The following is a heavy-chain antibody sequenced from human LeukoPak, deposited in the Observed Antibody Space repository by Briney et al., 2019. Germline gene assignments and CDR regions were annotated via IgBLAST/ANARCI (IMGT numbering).Heavy chain of an antibody. CDR1: GYTFTSYY. J-gene: IGHJ5*02. CDR3: ARALMITFGGVIVMSWFDP. Sequence: ASVKVSCKASGYTFTSYYMHWVRQAPGQGLEWMGIINPSGGGTSYAQKFQGRVTMTRDTSTSTAYMELSSLRSEDTAVYYCARALMITFGGVIVMSWFDPWGQGTLVTVSS. D-gene: IGHD3-16*02. CDR2: INPSGGGT. V-gene: IGHV1-46*01.